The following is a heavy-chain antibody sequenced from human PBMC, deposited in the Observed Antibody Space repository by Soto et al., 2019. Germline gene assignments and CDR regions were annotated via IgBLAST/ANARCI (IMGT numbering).Heavy chain of an antibody. CDR1: GFMFNTYA. V-gene: IGHV3-23*01. J-gene: IGHJ6*02. Sequence: QPGGSLRLSCAASGFMFNTYAMTWVRQAPGKGLEWVATITNTGGGTYYADSVKGRFTISRDNSNNRLYLQMYSLRAEDTAVYFCANRPRYYNMDVWGQGTTVTVSS. CDR2: ITNTGGGT. CDR3: ANRPRYYNMDV.